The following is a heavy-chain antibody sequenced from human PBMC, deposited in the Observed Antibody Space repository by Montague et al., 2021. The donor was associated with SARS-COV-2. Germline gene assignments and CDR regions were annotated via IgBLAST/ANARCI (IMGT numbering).Heavy chain of an antibody. CDR2: IYNSGTT. Sequence: SETLSLTCTVSGDPTSCPNCYWGWIRQAPGKGLDWIGTIYNSGTTYYNPSLKSRLTISIDTSKNQFSLKLTSVTAADTAVYYCARHRHYGDHSLDNWFHPWGQGTPVTVSS. J-gene: IGHJ5*02. D-gene: IGHD4-17*01. V-gene: IGHV4-39*01. CDR3: ARHRHYGDHSLDNWFHP. CDR1: GDPTSCPNCY.